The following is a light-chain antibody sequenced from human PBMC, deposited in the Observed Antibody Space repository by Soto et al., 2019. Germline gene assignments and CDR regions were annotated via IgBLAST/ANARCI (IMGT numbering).Light chain of an antibody. CDR2: VAS. Sequence: QSPSSLSASVGYRVTITCRASQSVGTYLSWYQQKQGKAPKLLINVASTLQSGVPSRFSGSGSGTDLARAISSLQPEDFATYYCQQSSSTHQTLGGWTKVDIK. J-gene: IGKJ4*01. V-gene: IGKV1-39*01. CDR3: QQSSSTHQT. CDR1: QSVGTY.